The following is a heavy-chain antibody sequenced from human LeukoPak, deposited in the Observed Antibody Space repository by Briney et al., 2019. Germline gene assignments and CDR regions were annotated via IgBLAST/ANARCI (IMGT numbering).Heavy chain of an antibody. V-gene: IGHV1-2*02. D-gene: IGHD3-10*01. CDR2: INPNSGGT. CDR1: GYTFTGYY. J-gene: IGHJ4*02. Sequence: GASVKVSCKASGYTFTGYYMHWVRQAPGQGLEWMGWINPNSGGTNYAQKFQGRVTMTKDTSISTAYMELSRLRSDDTAVYYCARSWFRELSHFDYWAREPWSPSPQ. CDR3: ARSWFRELSHFDY.